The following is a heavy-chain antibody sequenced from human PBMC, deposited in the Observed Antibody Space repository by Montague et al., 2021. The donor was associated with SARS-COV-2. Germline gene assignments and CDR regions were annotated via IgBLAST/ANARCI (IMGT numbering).Heavy chain of an antibody. CDR1: GGSFSGYY. V-gene: IGHV4-34*01. J-gene: IGHJ6*02. Sequence: SETLSLTCAVYGGSFSGYYWSWIRQPPGTGLALIWEVKHSLSANYNPSLNSRVTISVDTSKNQFPLKLSSVTAADTAVYYCAMGRFRRVPVAYYYYDMDFWGQGTTVTVSS. CDR3: AMGRFRRVPVAYYYYDMDF. CDR2: VKHSLSA. D-gene: IGHD3-10*01.